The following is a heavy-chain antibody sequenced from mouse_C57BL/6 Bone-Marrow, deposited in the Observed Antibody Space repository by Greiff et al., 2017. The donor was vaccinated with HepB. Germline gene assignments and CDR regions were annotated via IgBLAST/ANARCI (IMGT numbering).Heavy chain of an antibody. V-gene: IGHV2-9-1*01. D-gene: IGHD2-4*01. CDR2: IWTGGGT. J-gene: IGHJ2*01. Sequence: VHLVESGPGLVAPSQSLSITCTVSGFSLTSYAISWVRQPPGKGLEWLGVIWTGGGTNYNSALKSRLSISKDNSKSQVFLKMNSLQTDDTARYYCARNRIYYDYDDYFDYWGQGTTLTVSS. CDR1: GFSLTSYA. CDR3: ARNRIYYDYDDYFDY.